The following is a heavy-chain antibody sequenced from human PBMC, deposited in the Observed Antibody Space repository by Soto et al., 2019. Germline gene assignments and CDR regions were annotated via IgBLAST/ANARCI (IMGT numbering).Heavy chain of an antibody. Sequence: QVQLQQWGAGLLKPSETLSLTCAVYGGSFSGYYWSWIRQPPGKGLEWIGEINHSGSTNYNPSLKSRVAXSXDXXQNQFPLKLSSGAAADTAVYYCARAAPRSCSGGSCCSGRDYWGQGTLVTVSS. CDR2: INHSGST. D-gene: IGHD2-15*01. CDR3: ARAAPRSCSGGSCCSGRDY. J-gene: IGHJ4*02. CDR1: GGSFSGYY. V-gene: IGHV4-34*01.